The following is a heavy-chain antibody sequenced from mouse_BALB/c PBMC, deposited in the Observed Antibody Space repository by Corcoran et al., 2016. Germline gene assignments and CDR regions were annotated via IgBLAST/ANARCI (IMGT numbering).Heavy chain of an antibody. CDR1: GYTFTNYG. V-gene: IGHV9-3-1*01. CDR3: ARRGDYYFDV. Sequence: QIQLVQYGPELKKPGETVKISCTASGYTFTNYGMNWVKQAPGKGLKWMGWINTYTGEPTYADDFKGRFAFSLETSASTAYLQINNLKNEDTATYFCARRGDYYFDVWGAGTTVTVSS. J-gene: IGHJ1*01. CDR2: INTYTGEP. D-gene: IGHD2-4*01.